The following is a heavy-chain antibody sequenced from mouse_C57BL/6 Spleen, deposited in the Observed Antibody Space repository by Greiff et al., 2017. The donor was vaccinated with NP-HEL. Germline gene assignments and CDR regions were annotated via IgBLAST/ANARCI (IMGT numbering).Heavy chain of an antibody. D-gene: IGHD1-1*01. J-gene: IGHJ2*01. CDR2: ISYDGSN. CDR1: GYSITSGYY. CDR3: ARDKITTVVATSYYFDY. V-gene: IGHV3-6*01. Sequence: EVQVVESGPGLVKPSQSLSLTCSVTGYSITSGYYWNWIRQFPGNKLEWMGYISYDGSNNYNPSLKNRISITRDTSKNQFFLKLNSVTTEDTATYYCARDKITTVVATSYYFDYWGQGTTLTVSS.